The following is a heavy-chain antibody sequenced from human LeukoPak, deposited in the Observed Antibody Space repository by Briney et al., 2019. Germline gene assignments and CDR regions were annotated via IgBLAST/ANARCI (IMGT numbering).Heavy chain of an antibody. V-gene: IGHV1-18*01. Sequence: ASVKVSCKASGYTFTSYGISWVRQAPGQGLEWMGWISAYNGNTNYAQKLQGRVTMTTDTSTSTAYMELSSLRSDDTAVHYRAXXXXDSSGYYGDYWGQGTLVTVSS. CDR3: AXXXXDSSGYYGDY. CDR2: ISAYNGNT. D-gene: IGHD3-22*01. CDR1: GYTFTSYG. J-gene: IGHJ4*02.